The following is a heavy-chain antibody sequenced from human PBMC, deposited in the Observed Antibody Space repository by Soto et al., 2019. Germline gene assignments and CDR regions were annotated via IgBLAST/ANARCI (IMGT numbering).Heavy chain of an antibody. CDR3: ASADYVVGRFDY. J-gene: IGHJ4*02. V-gene: IGHV4-4*02. CDR1: SGSISSSNW. CDR2: IYHSGST. D-gene: IGHD4-17*01. Sequence: PSETLSLTCAVSSGSISSSNWWSWVRQPPGKGLEWIGEIYHSGSTNYNPSLKSRVTISVDKSKNQFSLKLSSVTAADTAVYYCASADYVVGRFDYWGQGTLVTVSS.